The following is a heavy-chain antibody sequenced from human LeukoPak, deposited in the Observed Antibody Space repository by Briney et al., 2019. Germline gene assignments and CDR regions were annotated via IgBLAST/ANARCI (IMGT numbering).Heavy chain of an antibody. CDR2: ISGSGSST. Sequence: GGSLRLSCAASGFTFATHAMGWVRQAPGKGLEWVSAISGSGSSTYYADSVKGRFTISRDNSKSTLYLQMNSLRAEDTALYYCAKDSASIVGAGYYWGQGTLVTVSS. J-gene: IGHJ4*02. V-gene: IGHV3-23*01. D-gene: IGHD1-26*01. CDR3: AKDSASIVGAGYY. CDR1: GFTFATHA.